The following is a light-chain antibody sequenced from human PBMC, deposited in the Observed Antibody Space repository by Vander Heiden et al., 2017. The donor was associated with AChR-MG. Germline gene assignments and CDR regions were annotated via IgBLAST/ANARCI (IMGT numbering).Light chain of an antibody. CDR2: AAS. V-gene: IGKV3-20*01. Sequence: EIVLTQSPGTLSLSPGERATLSCRASQTFTSTYLAWYQQKPGQAPRLLIYAASSRATGIPDRFSGSGSGTDFTLTINRLEPEDFAVYYCQQDGSSHLFGGGTKVEIK. CDR3: QQDGSSHL. CDR1: QTFTSTY. J-gene: IGKJ4*01.